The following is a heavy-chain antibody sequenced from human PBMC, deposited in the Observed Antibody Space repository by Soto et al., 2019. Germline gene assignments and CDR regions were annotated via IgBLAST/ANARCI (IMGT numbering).Heavy chain of an antibody. CDR2: ISGTAGRT. Sequence: GGSLRLSCQASGFIFTKNAVAWVRQAPGKGLEWLSGISGTAGRTYYADSVKGRFIISRDTSKNTVYLQMNSLRAEDTAIYYCAGRTVATSWNLDIWGPGTTV. J-gene: IGHJ3*02. D-gene: IGHD5-12*01. CDR1: GFIFTKNA. CDR3: AGRTVATSWNLDI. V-gene: IGHV3-23*01.